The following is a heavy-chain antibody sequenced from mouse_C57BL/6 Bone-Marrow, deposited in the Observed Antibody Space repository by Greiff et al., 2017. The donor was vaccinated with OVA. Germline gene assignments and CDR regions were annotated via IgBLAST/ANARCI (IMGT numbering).Heavy chain of an antibody. CDR1: EYAFPSHD. CDR3: ARGSSYYWYFDV. J-gene: IGHJ1*03. D-gene: IGHD1-1*01. V-gene: IGHV5-2*01. CDR2: INSDGGST. Sequence: EVKVVESGGGLVQPGESLKLSCESNEYAFPSHDMSWVRKTPEKRLELVAAINSDGGSTYYPDTMERRFIISRDNTKKTLYLQMSSLRSEDTALYYCARGSSYYWYFDVWGTGTTVTVSS.